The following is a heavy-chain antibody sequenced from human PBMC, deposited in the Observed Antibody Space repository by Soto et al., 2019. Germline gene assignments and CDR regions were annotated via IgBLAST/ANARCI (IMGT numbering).Heavy chain of an antibody. J-gene: IGHJ4*02. Sequence: PGGSLRLSCAASGFTFSSYGMHWVRQAPGKGLEWVAVIPYDGSNKYYADSVKGRFTISRDNSKNTLYLQMNSLRAEDTAVYYCAKELGYCSGGSCYIDYWGQGTLVTVSS. CDR2: IPYDGSNK. CDR3: AKELGYCSGGSCYIDY. V-gene: IGHV3-30*18. CDR1: GFTFSSYG. D-gene: IGHD2-15*01.